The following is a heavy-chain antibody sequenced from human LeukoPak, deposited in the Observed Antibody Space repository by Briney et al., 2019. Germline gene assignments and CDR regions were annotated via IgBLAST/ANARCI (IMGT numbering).Heavy chain of an antibody. J-gene: IGHJ6*03. CDR1: GYSISSGYY. D-gene: IGHD4-17*01. CDR3: ARGISDYGDYVWSYYYYMDV. V-gene: IGHV4-38-2*02. Sequence: PSETLSLTCTVSGYSISSGYYWGWIRQPPGKGLEWIGSIYHSGSTYYNPSLKSRVTISVDTSKNQFSLKLSSVTAADTAVYYCARGISDYGDYVWSYYYYMDVWGKGTTVTISS. CDR2: IYHSGST.